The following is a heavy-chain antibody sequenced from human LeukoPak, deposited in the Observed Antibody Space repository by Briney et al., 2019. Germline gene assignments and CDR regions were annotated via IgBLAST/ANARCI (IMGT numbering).Heavy chain of an antibody. CDR3: AKDLGVYGSGSYSYY. CDR1: GFTFSICA. J-gene: IGHJ4*02. D-gene: IGHD3-10*01. Sequence: GGSLRLSCAASGFTFSICAMNWVRQAPGKGLEWVSTVSGSGINTYYADSVKGRFTISRDNSRNTLYLQVNSLRPEDTAVYYCAKDLGVYGSGSYSYYWGQGTLVTVSS. CDR2: VSGSGINT. V-gene: IGHV3-23*01.